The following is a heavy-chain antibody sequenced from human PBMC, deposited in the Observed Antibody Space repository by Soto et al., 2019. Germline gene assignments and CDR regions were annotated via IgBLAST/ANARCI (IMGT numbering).Heavy chain of an antibody. Sequence: QVQLVQSGAEVKKPGSSVKVSCKASGGTFSSYTISWVRQAPGQGLEWMGRISPILGIANYAQKFQGRVTITADKSTSTAYMELSSLRSEDTAVYYCARNTYYYYMDVWGKGTTVTVSS. CDR2: ISPILGIA. CDR1: GGTFSSYT. CDR3: ARNTYYYYMDV. V-gene: IGHV1-69*02. J-gene: IGHJ6*03.